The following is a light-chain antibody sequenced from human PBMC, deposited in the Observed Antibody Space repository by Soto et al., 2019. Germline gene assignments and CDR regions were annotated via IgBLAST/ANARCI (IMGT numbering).Light chain of an antibody. Sequence: QSVQTQPASVSGSPGQSITISCTGTGSDFGSYNLVSWYQQHPGKAPKLMIYEVSKRPSGVSNRFSGSKSGNTASLTISGLQAEDEADYYCCSYAGSSTYYVFGTGTKVTVL. J-gene: IGLJ1*01. V-gene: IGLV2-23*02. CDR1: GSDFGSYNL. CDR3: CSYAGSSTYYV. CDR2: EVS.